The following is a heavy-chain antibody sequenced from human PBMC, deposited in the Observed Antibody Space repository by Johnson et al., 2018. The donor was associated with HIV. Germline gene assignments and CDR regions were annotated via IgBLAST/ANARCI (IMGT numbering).Heavy chain of an antibody. V-gene: IGHV3-66*02. CDR3: ARARAGAFDI. Sequence: MQLVESGGGVVQPGGSLRLSCAASGFIVSSDYMSWVRQAPGKGLEWVSLIYSGGRTYYTDSVKGRFTISRDNSKNTLYLQINNLRTEDTAVFYCARARAGAFDIWGQGTVVTVSS. D-gene: IGHD6-19*01. CDR1: GFIVSSDY. CDR2: IYSGGRT. J-gene: IGHJ3*02.